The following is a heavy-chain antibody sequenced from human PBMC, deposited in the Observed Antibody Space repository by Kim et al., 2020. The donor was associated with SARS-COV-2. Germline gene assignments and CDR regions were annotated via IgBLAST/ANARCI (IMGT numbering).Heavy chain of an antibody. CDR2: IWYDGSNK. D-gene: IGHD3-9*01. CDR1: GFTFSSYG. J-gene: IGHJ4*02. CDR3: ARNYDILTGYYLDY. V-gene: IGHV3-33*01. Sequence: GGSLRLSCAASGFTFSSYGMHWVRQAPGKGLEWVAVIWYDGSNKYYADSVKGRFTISRDNSKNTLYLQMNSLRAEDTAVYYCARNYDILTGYYLDYWGQGTLVTVFS.